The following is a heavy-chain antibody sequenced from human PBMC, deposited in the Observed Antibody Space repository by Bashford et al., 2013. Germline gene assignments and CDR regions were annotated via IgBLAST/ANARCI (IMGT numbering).Heavy chain of an antibody. D-gene: IGHD2-2*01. CDR1: GGSIIDGDNY. J-gene: IGHJ5*02. V-gene: IGHV4-30-4*01. CDR3: ARAGGQGQLYPNRFDP. CDR2: IYYSGST. Sequence: SETLSLTCIVSGGSIIDGDNYWTWIRQPPGKGLEWIGYIYYSGSTQYNPSLESRVIISVDKSKNQFSLKLNSVTAADTAVYYCARAGGQGQLYPNRFDPVGPGNPGHRLL.